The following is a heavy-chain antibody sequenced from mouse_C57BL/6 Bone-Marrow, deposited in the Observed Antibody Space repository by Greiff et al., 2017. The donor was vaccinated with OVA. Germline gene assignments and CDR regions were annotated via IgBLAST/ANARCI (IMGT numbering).Heavy chain of an antibody. CDR3: TTTVVATEAMDY. CDR1: GFNIKDDY. J-gene: IGHJ4*01. Sequence: VQLQQSGAELVRPGASVKLSCTASGFNIKDDYMHWVKKRPEQGLEWIGWIDPENGDTEYASKFQGKATITADTSSNTAYLQLSSLTSEDTAVYYCTTTVVATEAMDYWGQGTSGTVAS. CDR2: IDPENGDT. V-gene: IGHV14-4*01. D-gene: IGHD1-1*01.